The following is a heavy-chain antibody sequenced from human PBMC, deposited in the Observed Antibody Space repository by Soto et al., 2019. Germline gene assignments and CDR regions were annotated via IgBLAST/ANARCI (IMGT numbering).Heavy chain of an antibody. CDR2: IYYSGST. CDR1: GGSISSYY. Sequence: SETLSLTCTVSGGSISSYYWSWIRQPPGKGLEWIGYIYYSGSTNYNPSLKSRVTISVDTSKNQFSLKLSSVTAADTAVYYCARGVRYYDILTGYYGMXVWGQGTTVTVSS. J-gene: IGHJ6*02. D-gene: IGHD3-9*01. V-gene: IGHV4-59*01. CDR3: ARGVRYYDILTGYYGMXV.